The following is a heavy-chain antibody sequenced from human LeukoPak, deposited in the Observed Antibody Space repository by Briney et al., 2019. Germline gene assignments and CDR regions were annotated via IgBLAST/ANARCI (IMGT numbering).Heavy chain of an antibody. CDR1: GFTFSSYA. J-gene: IGHJ3*02. D-gene: IGHD3-10*01. V-gene: IGHV3-23*01. CDR3: AKVVRGVLLTGAFDI. Sequence: PGGSLRLSCAASGFTFSSYAMSWVRQAPGKGLEWVSAISGSGGSTYYADSVKGRFTISRDNSKNTLYLQMNSLRAEDTAIYYCAKVVRGVLLTGAFDIWGQGTMVTVSS. CDR2: ISGSGGST.